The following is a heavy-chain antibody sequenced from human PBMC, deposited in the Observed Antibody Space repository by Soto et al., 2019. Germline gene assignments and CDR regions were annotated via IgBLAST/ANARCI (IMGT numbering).Heavy chain of an antibody. CDR1: GGSISSGGYY. CDR3: ARLIAAAGTFGFDP. Sequence: SETLSLTCTVSGGSISSGGYYWSWIRQHPGKGLEWIGYIYYSGSTYYNPSLKIRVTISVDTSKNQFSLKLSSVTAADTAVYYCARLIAAAGTFGFDPWGQGTLVTVSS. J-gene: IGHJ5*02. D-gene: IGHD6-13*01. CDR2: IYYSGST. V-gene: IGHV4-31*03.